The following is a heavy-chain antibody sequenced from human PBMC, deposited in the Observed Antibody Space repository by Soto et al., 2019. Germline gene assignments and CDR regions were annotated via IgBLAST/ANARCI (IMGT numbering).Heavy chain of an antibody. CDR2: IGPSGDNT. CDR1: AFTFTTYT. V-gene: IGHV3-23*01. Sequence: EVQLSESGGDLVQPGGSLSVSCAASAFTFTTYTMSWVRQAPGKGLEWVSSIGPSGDNTDYADSVKGRFTISRDNSKNMLYLQRNGLRVEDTAVYYCARPKVTARGHFDYWGQGTLVTVSS. D-gene: IGHD2-21*02. J-gene: IGHJ4*02. CDR3: ARPKVTARGHFDY.